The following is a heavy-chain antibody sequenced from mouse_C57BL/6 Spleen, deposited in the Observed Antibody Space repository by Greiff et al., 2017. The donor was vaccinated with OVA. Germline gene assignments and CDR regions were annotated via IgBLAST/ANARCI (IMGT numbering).Heavy chain of an antibody. CDR2: INPSTGGT. CDR3: ARDDGYYDY. CDR1: GYSFTGYY. V-gene: IGHV1-42*01. J-gene: IGHJ2*01. Sequence: VHVKQSGPELVKPGASVKISCKASGYSFTGYYMNWVKQSPEKSLEWIGEINPSTGGTTYNQKFKAKTTLTVDKSSSTAYMQLKSLTSEDSAVYYCARDDGYYDYWGQGTTLTVSS. D-gene: IGHD2-3*01.